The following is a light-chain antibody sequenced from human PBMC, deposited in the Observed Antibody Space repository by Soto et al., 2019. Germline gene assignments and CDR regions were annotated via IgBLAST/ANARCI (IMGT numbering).Light chain of an antibody. CDR3: QQYGTSPPLT. CDR2: GVY. CDR1: QSVSSN. Sequence: ESMLTQSPTILSVSPGERATLSCRASQSVSSNLAWYQQKPGQAPRLLIYGVYTRAPGIPARFSGTGSATDFTLTISRLEPEDFAVYYCQQYGTSPPLTFGGGTKVDIK. V-gene: IGKV3-20*01. J-gene: IGKJ4*01.